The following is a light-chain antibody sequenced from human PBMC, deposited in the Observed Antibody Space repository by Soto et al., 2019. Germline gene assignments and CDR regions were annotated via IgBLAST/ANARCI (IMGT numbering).Light chain of an antibody. CDR1: SGHSIYA. CDR3: QTWGTGIQL. V-gene: IGLV4-69*01. CDR2: LNSDGSH. J-gene: IGLJ2*01. Sequence: QPVLTQSPSASASLGASVKLTCTLSSGHSIYAIAWHQQQPEKGPRYLMKLNSDGSHSKGDGIPDRFSGSSSGAERYLTISSLQYEDEADYYCQTWGTGIQLFGGGTKVTVL.